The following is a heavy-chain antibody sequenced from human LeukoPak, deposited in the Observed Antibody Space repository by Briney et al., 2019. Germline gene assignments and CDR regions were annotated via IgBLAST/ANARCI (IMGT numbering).Heavy chain of an antibody. CDR3: ARTSLHHFGSRSSSLDVFDI. Sequence: GGSLRLSCAASGFTFSTYALHWIRQAPGKGLEWVAAITSDGSKKYYADSVKGRFTISRDNSKNTLYLQMNSLRADDTAVYFCARTSLHHFGSRSSSLDVFDIWGQGTMVTVSS. D-gene: IGHD3-10*01. CDR2: ITSDGSKK. CDR1: GFTFSTYA. V-gene: IGHV3-30-3*01. J-gene: IGHJ3*02.